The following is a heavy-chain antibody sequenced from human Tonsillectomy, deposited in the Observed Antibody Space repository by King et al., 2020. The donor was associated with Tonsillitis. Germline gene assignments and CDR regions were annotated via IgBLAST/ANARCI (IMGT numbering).Heavy chain of an antibody. V-gene: IGHV3-48*03. CDR1: GFTFSSYE. J-gene: IGHJ2*01. CDR3: ARTRAAVPFEV. CDR2: ISSGGVTI. D-gene: IGHD6-13*01. Sequence: VQLVESGGGLVQPGGSLRLSCATSGFTFSSYEMNWVRQAPGKGLEWVSYISSGGVTIYYSDSVKGRFTISRDSAKNSLYLQMNSLGVEDTAVYYCARTRAAVPFEVWGRGTLVTVSS.